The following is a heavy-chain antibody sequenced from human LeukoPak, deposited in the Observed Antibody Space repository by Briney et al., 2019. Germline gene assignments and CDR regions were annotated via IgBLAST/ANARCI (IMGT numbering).Heavy chain of an antibody. D-gene: IGHD3-10*01. CDR3: ARDSITMVRGVIVDYYYYYYMDV. J-gene: IGHJ6*03. Sequence: GASVKVSCKASGYTFTSYAMNWVRQAPGQGLEWMGWINTNTGNPTYAQGFTGRFVFSLDTSVSTAYLQISSLKAEDTAVYYCARDSITMVRGVIVDYYYYYYMDVWGKGTTVTISS. CDR1: GYTFTSYA. V-gene: IGHV7-4-1*02. CDR2: INTNTGNP.